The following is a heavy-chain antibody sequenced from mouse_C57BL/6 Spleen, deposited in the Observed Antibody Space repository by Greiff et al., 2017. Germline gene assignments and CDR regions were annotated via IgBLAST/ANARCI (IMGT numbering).Heavy chain of an antibody. CDR3: ARGGGFDY. CDR1: GYSFTSYY. V-gene: IGHV1-66*01. CDR2: IFPGSSNT. J-gene: IGHJ2*01. Sequence: QVQLKESGPELVKPGASVKISCKASGYSFTSYYIHWVKQRPGQGLEWIGWIFPGSSNTKYNEKFKGQATLTADKSSSTVYMQLRSLTSEDSAVYYCARGGGFDYWGPGTTLTVSS.